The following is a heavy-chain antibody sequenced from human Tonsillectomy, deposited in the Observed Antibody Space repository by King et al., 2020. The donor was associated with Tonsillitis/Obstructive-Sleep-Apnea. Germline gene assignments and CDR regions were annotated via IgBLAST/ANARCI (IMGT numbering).Heavy chain of an antibody. CDR2: ISWDGGST. J-gene: IGHJ4*02. CDR1: GFTFDDYT. V-gene: IGHV3-43*01. Sequence: VQLVESGGVVVQPGGSLRLSCASSGFTFDDYTMHWVRQAPGNGLEWVSLISWDGGSTYYADSVKGRFTISIDNSKNSLYLQMNSLRTEDTALYYCAKDMYPQYDFWSGYINDYWGQGTLVTVSS. D-gene: IGHD3-3*01. CDR3: AKDMYPQYDFWSGYINDY.